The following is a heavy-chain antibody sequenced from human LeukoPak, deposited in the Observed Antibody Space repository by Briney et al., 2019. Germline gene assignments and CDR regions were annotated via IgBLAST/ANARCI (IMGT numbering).Heavy chain of an antibody. CDR3: ASQTGGLRYFDWPLDY. CDR1: GITFGSYG. V-gene: IGHV3-30*19. D-gene: IGHD3-9*01. J-gene: IGHJ4*02. CDR2: ISYDGSNK. Sequence: GGSLRLSCAASGITFGSYGMHWVRQAPGKGLEWVAVISYDGSNKYYADSVKGRFTISRDNSKNTLYLQMNSLGAEDTAVYYCASQTGGLRYFDWPLDYWGQGTLVTVSS.